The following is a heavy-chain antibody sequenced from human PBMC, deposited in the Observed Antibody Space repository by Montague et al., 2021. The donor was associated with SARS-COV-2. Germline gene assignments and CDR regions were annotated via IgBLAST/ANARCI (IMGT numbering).Heavy chain of an antibody. V-gene: IGHV2-70*04. CDR3: ARSYYDILTAYYTPFDY. Sequence: PALVKPTQTLTLTCTFSGFSLSTSGMRASWIRQPPGKALEWLARSDWDXDKFYSTSLKTRLTISKDTSKNQVVLTMTNMDPVDTATYYCARSYYDILTAYYTPFDYWGQGTLVTLSS. CDR1: GFSLSTSGMR. D-gene: IGHD3-9*01. J-gene: IGHJ4*02. CDR2: SDWDXDK.